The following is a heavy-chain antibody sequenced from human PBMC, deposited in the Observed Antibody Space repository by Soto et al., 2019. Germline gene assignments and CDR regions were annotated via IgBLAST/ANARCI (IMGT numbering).Heavy chain of an antibody. J-gene: IGHJ5*01. D-gene: IGHD6-6*01. V-gene: IGHV3-11*01. CDR3: ARLIGASNWFDT. Sequence: GGSLRLSCAASGFTFSEYYMSWIRQAPGKGLEWISYVSTSGNIIYYADSVKGRFTISRDNAKKSLYLQMNSLRAEDTAVYYCARLIGASNWFDTWGQGTLVTVSS. CDR1: GFTFSEYY. CDR2: VSTSGNII.